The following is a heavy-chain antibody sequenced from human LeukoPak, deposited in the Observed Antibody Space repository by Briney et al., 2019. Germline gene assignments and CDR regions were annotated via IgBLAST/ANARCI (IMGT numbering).Heavy chain of an antibody. CDR2: ISGSGGST. CDR3: ATAEGPYGDWVDY. V-gene: IGHV3-23*01. J-gene: IGHJ4*02. CDR1: GFTFSSYA. Sequence: PGGSLRLSCAASGFTFSSYAMSWVRQAPGKGLEWVSAISGSGGSTYYADSVKGRFTTSRDNSKNTLYLQMNSLRAEDMAVYYCATAEGPYGDWVDYWGQGTLVTVSS. D-gene: IGHD4-17*01.